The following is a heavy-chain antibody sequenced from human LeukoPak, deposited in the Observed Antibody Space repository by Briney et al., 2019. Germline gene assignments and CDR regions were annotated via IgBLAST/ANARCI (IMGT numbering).Heavy chain of an antibody. CDR1: GYTFTSYY. CDR2: INPSGGST. V-gene: IGHV1-46*01. J-gene: IGHJ4*02. Sequence: APVKVSCKASGYTFTSYYMHWVRQAPGQGLEWMGIINPSGGSTSYAQKFQGRVTMTRDTSTSTVYMELSSLRSEDTAVYYCARSIVAVTAPDYWGQGTLVTVSS. D-gene: IGHD2-21*02. CDR3: ARSIVAVTAPDY.